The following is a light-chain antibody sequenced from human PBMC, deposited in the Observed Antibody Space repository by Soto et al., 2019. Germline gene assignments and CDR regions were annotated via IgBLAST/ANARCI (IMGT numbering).Light chain of an antibody. CDR2: DAS. CDR3: QQRSNWPPRT. V-gene: IGKV3-11*01. J-gene: IGKJ4*01. Sequence: EIVLTQSPATLSLSPGERATLSCRASQSVSSYLAWYQQKPGQAPGLLIYDASNRATGIPARFSGSGSGTDFTLTISSLEPEDFAVYYCQQRSNWPPRTFGGGTKVEIK. CDR1: QSVSSY.